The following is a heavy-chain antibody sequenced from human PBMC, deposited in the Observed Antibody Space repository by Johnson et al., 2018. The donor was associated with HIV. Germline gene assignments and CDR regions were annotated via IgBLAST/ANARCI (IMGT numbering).Heavy chain of an antibody. J-gene: IGHJ3*02. Sequence: QVQLVESGGGVVQPGRSLRLSCAASGFTFSSYAMHWVRQAPGKGLEWVAVISYAGRNKYYADSVKGRFTISRDNSKNTLYLQMNSLRAEDPAVYYCARDRGGGSYHDAFDIWGQGTMVTVSS. CDR1: GFTFSSYA. V-gene: IGHV3-30*04. CDR3: ARDRGGGSYHDAFDI. CDR2: ISYAGRNK. D-gene: IGHD1-26*01.